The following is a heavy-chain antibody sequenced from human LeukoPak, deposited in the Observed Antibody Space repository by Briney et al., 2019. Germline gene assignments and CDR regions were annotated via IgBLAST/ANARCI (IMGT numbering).Heavy chain of an antibody. Sequence: GASVKVSCKASGGTFSSYAISWVRQAPRQGLEWMGGIIPIFGTANYAQKFQGRVTITTDESTSTAYMELSSLRSEDTAVYYCARVGYGGGAFDIWGQGTMVTVSS. CDR1: GGTFSSYA. J-gene: IGHJ3*02. CDR2: IIPIFGTA. V-gene: IGHV1-69*05. CDR3: ARVGYGGGAFDI. D-gene: IGHD6-13*01.